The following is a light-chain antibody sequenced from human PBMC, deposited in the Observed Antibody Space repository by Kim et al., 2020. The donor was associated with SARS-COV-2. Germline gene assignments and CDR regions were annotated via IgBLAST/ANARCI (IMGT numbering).Light chain of an antibody. CDR2: AAS. CDR3: QNYNSAPLT. Sequence: ASVGDRVTITCRASQGISNYLAWYQQKPGKVPKLLIYAASTLQSEVPSRFSGGGSGADFTLTISSLQPEDVATYYCQNYNSAPLTFGGGTKVDIK. V-gene: IGKV1-27*01. CDR1: QGISNY. J-gene: IGKJ4*01.